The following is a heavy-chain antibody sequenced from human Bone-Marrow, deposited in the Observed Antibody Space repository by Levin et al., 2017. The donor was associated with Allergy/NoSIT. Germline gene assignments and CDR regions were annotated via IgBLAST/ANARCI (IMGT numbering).Heavy chain of an antibody. V-gene: IGHV3-48*01. CDR2: ISHDSQTK. CDR1: GLTFRHAH. J-gene: IGHJ6*04. CDR3: TRVPLSDV. Sequence: PGGSLRLSCAASGLTFRHAHLVWVRQAPGQGLEWISYISHDSQTKYYADSVKGRFTVSRDNVKSSVFLQMNSLRAADTAVYFCTRVPLSDVWGKGTTVVVSP.